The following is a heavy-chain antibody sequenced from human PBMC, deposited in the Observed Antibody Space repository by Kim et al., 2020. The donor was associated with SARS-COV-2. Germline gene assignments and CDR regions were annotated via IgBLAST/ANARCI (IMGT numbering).Heavy chain of an antibody. V-gene: IGHV4-31*02. CDR3: AREDCSGWSCYSSY. D-gene: IGHD2-15*01. J-gene: IGHJ4*02. Sequence: NPALQGRITISVDTSKNQFSLKLSSVTAADTAVYYWAREDCSGWSCYSSYWGQGTLVTVSS.